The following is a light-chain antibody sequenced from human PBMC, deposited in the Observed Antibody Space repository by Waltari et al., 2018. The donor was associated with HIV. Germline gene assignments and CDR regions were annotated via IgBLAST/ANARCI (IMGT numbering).Light chain of an antibody. CDR1: QYISNY. V-gene: IGKV1-39*01. CDR3: QQAYTIPLT. J-gene: IGKJ3*01. CDR2: GAP. Sequence: DIQMTQSPSPLSASVGDRVTITCRASQYISNYLNWFQQRPGKAPQLLIYGAPFLQDGVPSRFSGSASGTLFTLTISSFQPEDLATYYCQQAYTIPLTFGPGTKVDVK.